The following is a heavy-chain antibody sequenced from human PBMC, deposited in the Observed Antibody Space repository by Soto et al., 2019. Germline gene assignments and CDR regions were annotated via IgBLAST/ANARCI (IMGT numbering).Heavy chain of an antibody. D-gene: IGHD2-2*01. CDR1: GFTFSNAW. J-gene: IGHJ6*02. CDR2: IRSKAYGGTT. Sequence: GGSLRLSCAASGFTFSNAWMNWVRQAPGKGLEWVGRIRSKAYGGTTEYAASVKGRFTISRDDSNSIAYLQMNSLKTEDTAVYYCQYQLLTYYYGMDVWGQGTTVTV. CDR3: QYQLLTYYYGMDV. V-gene: IGHV3-15*07.